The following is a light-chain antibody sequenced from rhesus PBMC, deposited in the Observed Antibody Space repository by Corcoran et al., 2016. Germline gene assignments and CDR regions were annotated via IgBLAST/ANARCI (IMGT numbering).Light chain of an antibody. CDR3: QQYNNSPDS. V-gene: IGKV1-66*01. J-gene: IGKJ2*01. CDR2: NAS. CDR1: QGINNY. Sequence: DIQMTQSPSSLSASVGDRVTITCRASQGINNYLSWYKQKPGKAPKPLIDNASSLERGVPSRFSGSRSGTDYSRTINSLQPEYIATYDCQQYNNSPDSFGQGTKVEI.